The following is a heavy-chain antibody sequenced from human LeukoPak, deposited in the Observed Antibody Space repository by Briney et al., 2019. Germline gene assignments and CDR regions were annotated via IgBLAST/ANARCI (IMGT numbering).Heavy chain of an antibody. J-gene: IGHJ4*02. Sequence: PGRSLRLSCADSGFTFSRYAMHWIRQAPGKGLEWVAVISYDGSNKFYADSVKGRLAISRDNSKNTLYLRMNSLRTEDTAVYYCAKASNNHGLGGTVEYWGQGTLVTVSS. CDR2: ISYDGSNK. V-gene: IGHV3-30*18. D-gene: IGHD1-14*01. CDR1: GFTFSRYA. CDR3: AKASNNHGLGGTVEY.